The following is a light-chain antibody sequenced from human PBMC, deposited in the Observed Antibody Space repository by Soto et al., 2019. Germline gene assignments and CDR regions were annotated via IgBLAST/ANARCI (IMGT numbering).Light chain of an antibody. J-gene: IGKJ1*01. V-gene: IGKV1-5*03. CDR2: KAS. Sequence: DIQMTQSPSTLSASVGDTVTITCRASQSIGSSLAWYQQKPGEAPNLLIYKASNLESRVPSRFSGSESETEFTLTISSVQPDDFATYYCQQYYNFWTFGQGTKVEIK. CDR3: QQYYNFWT. CDR1: QSIGSS.